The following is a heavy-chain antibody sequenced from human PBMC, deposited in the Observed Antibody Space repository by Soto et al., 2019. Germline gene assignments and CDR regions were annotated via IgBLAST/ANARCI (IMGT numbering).Heavy chain of an antibody. Sequence: VASVKVSCKASGGTSSSYAISWVRQAPGQGLEWMGGIIPIFGTANYAQKFQGRVTITADESTSTAYMELSSLRSEDTAVYYCARRYCTNGVCYPHYYYGMDVWGQGTTVTVSS. CDR1: GGTSSSYA. D-gene: IGHD2-8*01. J-gene: IGHJ6*02. CDR2: IIPIFGTA. V-gene: IGHV1-69*13. CDR3: ARRYCTNGVCYPHYYYGMDV.